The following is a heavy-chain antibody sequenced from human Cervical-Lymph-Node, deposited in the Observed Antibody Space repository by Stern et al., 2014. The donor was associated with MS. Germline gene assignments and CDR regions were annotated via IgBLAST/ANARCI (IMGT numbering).Heavy chain of an antibody. V-gene: IGHV3-33*01. CDR3: TREGGNTAEYFQH. CDR2: IYYDGINR. D-gene: IGHD4-23*01. Sequence: VQLVEPGGGVVQPGRSLRLSCAASGFTFSSSGMHWVRQAPGKGLEWLAIIYYDGINRYYADSVKGRFTISRDNSKNTLYLQMNSLRAEDTAVYYCTREGGNTAEYFQHWGQGTLVTVSS. J-gene: IGHJ1*01. CDR1: GFTFSSSG.